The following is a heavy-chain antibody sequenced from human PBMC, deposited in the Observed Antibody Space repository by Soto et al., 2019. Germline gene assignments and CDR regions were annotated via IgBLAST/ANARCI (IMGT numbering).Heavy chain of an antibody. CDR2: IYYSGST. D-gene: IGHD6-13*01. V-gene: IGHV4-39*01. Sequence: QLQLQESGPGLVKPSETLSLTCTVSGGSISSSSYYWGWIRKPPGKGVEWIGSIYYSGSTYYNPSLKSRVTISVDTSKNQFSLKLSSVTAADTAVYYCARLPIAAAGSRVYWGQGTLVTVSS. CDR3: ARLPIAAAGSRVY. CDR1: GGSISSSSYY. J-gene: IGHJ4*02.